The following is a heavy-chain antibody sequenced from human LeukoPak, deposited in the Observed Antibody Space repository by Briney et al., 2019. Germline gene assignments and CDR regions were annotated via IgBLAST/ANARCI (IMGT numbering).Heavy chain of an antibody. Sequence: GGTLRLSRAASGVTFSSDSMNGVGQAPGKGLEWVSSIRSSRYIYYADSVKGRFTISRDNAKNSLYLQMNSLRAEDTAVYYCARDDYGDSLFQHWGQGTLVTVSS. D-gene: IGHD4-17*01. CDR2: IRSSRYI. J-gene: IGHJ1*01. V-gene: IGHV3-21*01. CDR1: GVTFSSDS. CDR3: ARDDYGDSLFQH.